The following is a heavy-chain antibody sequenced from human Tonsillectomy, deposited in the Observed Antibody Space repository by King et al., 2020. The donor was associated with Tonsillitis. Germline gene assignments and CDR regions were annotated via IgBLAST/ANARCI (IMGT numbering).Heavy chain of an antibody. D-gene: IGHD3-10*01. CDR3: ARDERRLVRQENRYYYGMDV. CDR2: INSDGSST. V-gene: IGHV3-74*01. Sequence: VQLVESGGGLVQPGGSLRLSCAASGFTFSSYWMHWVRQAPGKGLVWVSRINSDGSSTSYADSVKGRFTISRDNAKNTLYLQMNSLRAEDTAVYYCARDERRLVRQENRYYYGMDVWGQGTTVTVSS. CDR1: GFTFSSYW. J-gene: IGHJ6*02.